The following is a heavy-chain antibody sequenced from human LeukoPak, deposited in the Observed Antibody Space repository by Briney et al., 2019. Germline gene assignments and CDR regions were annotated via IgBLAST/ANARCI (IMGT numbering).Heavy chain of an antibody. J-gene: IGHJ5*02. V-gene: IGHV3-74*01. Sequence: GGSLRLSCAASGFSFRNYWMHWVRQAPGKGLVWVSRINKDGTNTNYADSVKGRFTISRDNAKNSLYLQMNSLRAEDTAVYYCARDHRVEIPKGWSSSWYTNWFDPWGQGTLVTVSP. D-gene: IGHD6-13*01. CDR3: ARDHRVEIPKGWSSSWYTNWFDP. CDR1: GFSFRNYW. CDR2: INKDGTNT.